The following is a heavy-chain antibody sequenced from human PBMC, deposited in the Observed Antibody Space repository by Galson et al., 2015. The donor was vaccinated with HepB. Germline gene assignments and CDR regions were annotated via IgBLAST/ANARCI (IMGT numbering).Heavy chain of an antibody. J-gene: IGHJ4*02. CDR1: GFTFSSYA. CDR2: ISGSGGST. CDR3: ATSPYYYDSSGYHDY. V-gene: IGHV3-23*01. D-gene: IGHD3-22*01. Sequence: SLRLSCAASGFTFSSYAMSWVRQAPGKGLEWVSAISGSGGSTYYADSVKGRFTISRDNSKNTLYLQMNSLRAEDTAVYYCATSPYYYDSSGYHDYWGQGTLVTVSS.